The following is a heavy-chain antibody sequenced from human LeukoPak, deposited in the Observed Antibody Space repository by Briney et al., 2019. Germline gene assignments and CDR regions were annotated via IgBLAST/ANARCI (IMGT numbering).Heavy chain of an antibody. V-gene: IGHV4-59*11. J-gene: IGHJ3*02. Sequence: PSETLSLTCTVSGGSFSSHYWSWIRQPPGKGLEWIGYISYIGSTNYNPSLKSRVTISVDTSKNQLSLELRSVTAADPAVYFCAGNPTTVNKGLEIWGQGTMVTVSS. CDR2: ISYIGST. CDR3: AGNPTTVNKGLEI. D-gene: IGHD4-17*01. CDR1: GGSFSSHY.